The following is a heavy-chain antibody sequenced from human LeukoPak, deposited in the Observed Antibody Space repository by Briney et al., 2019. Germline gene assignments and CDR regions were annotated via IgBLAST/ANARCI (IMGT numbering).Heavy chain of an antibody. Sequence: GSLRLSCAASGFTFSSYAMSWVRQAPGKGLEWVSAISGSGGSTYYADSVKGRFTISRDNSKNTLYLQMNSLRAEDTAVYYCAKDLGYYDSSGPFGYWGQATLVTVSS. V-gene: IGHV3-23*01. D-gene: IGHD3-22*01. J-gene: IGHJ4*02. CDR1: GFTFSSYA. CDR2: ISGSGGST. CDR3: AKDLGYYDSSGPFGY.